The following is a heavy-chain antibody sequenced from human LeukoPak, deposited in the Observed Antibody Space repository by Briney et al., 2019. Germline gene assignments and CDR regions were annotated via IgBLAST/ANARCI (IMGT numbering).Heavy chain of an antibody. Sequence: ASVKVSCKASGYTFTSYDINWVRQATGQGLEWMGWMNPNSGNTGYAQKFQGRVTMTRNTSISTAYMELSSLRSEDTAVYYCARARFNCSGGSCSGWFDPWGQGTLVTVSS. J-gene: IGHJ5*02. D-gene: IGHD2-15*01. CDR1: GYTFTSYD. V-gene: IGHV1-8*01. CDR3: ARARFNCSGGSCSGWFDP. CDR2: MNPNSGNT.